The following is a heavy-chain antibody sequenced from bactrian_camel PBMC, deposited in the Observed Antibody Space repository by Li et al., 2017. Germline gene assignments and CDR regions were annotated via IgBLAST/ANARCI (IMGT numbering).Heavy chain of an antibody. CDR2: IYSDSSNT. D-gene: IGHD5*01. V-gene: IGHV3-2*01. CDR3: AADPSRELWVGYPPYKY. CDR1: GFTFSSYV. J-gene: IGHJ4*01. Sequence: HVQLVESGGGSVQAGGSLRISCAASGFTFSSYVMSWVRQAPGKGLEWVSSIYSDSSNTYYADSVKGRFTISKDNAKNTLYLQMNSLKPEDTAVYYCAADPSRELWVGYPPYKYWGQGTQVTVS.